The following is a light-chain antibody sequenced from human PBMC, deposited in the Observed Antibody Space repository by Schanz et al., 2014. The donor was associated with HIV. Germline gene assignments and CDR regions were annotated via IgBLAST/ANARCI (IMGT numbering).Light chain of an antibody. J-gene: IGKJ1*01. CDR2: DAS. Sequence: EIVLTQSPGSLSLSPGGRATLSCGASQRLSSYLAWYQQKPGQAPRLLIYDASTRATGVPGRFSGGGSGTEFTLTISRLEAEDFAVYFCQQYGSSLWTFGQGTKVEIK. CDR3: QQYGSSLWT. CDR1: QRLSSY. V-gene: IGKV3-20*01.